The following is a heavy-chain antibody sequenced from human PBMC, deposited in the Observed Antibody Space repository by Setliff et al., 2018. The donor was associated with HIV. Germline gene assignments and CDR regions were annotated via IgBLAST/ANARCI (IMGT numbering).Heavy chain of an antibody. CDR1: GYTFTTYD. CDR3: AIRREVVVATTRRGLNI. Sequence: ASVKVSCKASGYTFTTYDINWVRQAAGQGLEWMGWMYPNSGNTGYAQRFQGRLTMTRNTSISTAYMELNSLMSEDTAVYFCAIRREVVVATTRRGLNIWGQGTMVTVSS. CDR2: MYPNSGNT. D-gene: IGHD2-15*01. V-gene: IGHV1-8*02. J-gene: IGHJ3*02.